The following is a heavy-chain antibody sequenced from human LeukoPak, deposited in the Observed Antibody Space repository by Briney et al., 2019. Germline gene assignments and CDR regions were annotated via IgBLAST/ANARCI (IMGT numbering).Heavy chain of an antibody. Sequence: GGSLRLSCAASGFTFSSYWMHWVRQVPGKGLVWVSRIDTDGTGTSYADSVKGRFTVSRDNAKNTLYLQMISLRAEDTAVQYCTRLGGSSGVDYWGQGTLVTVSS. CDR1: GFTFSSYW. D-gene: IGHD6-19*01. V-gene: IGHV3-74*01. CDR2: IDTDGTGT. J-gene: IGHJ4*02. CDR3: TRLGGSSGVDY.